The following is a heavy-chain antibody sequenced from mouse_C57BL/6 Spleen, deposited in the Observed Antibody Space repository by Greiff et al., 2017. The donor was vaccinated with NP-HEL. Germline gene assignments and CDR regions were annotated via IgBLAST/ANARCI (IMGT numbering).Heavy chain of an antibody. D-gene: IGHD2-5*01. CDR1: GYAFSSYW. CDR2: IYPGDGDT. V-gene: IGHV1-80*01. Sequence: QVQLKESGAELVKPGASVKISCKASGYAFSSYWMNGVKQRPGKGLEWIGQIYPGDGDTNYNGKLKGKATLTADKYSSTAYMQLSSRTSEDSAVYFCARPAIVTTAPCYAYWGQGTLVTVSA. CDR3: ARPAIVTTAPCYAY. J-gene: IGHJ3*01.